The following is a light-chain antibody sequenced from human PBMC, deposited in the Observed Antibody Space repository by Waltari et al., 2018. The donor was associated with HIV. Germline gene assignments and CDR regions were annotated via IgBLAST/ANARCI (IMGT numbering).Light chain of an antibody. CDR1: QIINSW. CDR3: QQGSSFPFT. CDR2: AAT. V-gene: IGKV1D-12*01. Sequence: DIQMTQSPSFVSASVGDRVTLICRASQIINSWLAWYQQKPGKAPKLLIYAATTLQRGVPSRFSGSGSGTDYSLSISGLLPEDFAVYFCQQGSSFPFTFGPGTKVEMK. J-gene: IGKJ3*01.